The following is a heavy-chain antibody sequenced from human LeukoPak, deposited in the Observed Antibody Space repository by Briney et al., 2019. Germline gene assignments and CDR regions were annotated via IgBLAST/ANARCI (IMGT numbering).Heavy chain of an antibody. J-gene: IGHJ6*03. V-gene: IGHV4-4*07. CDR2: IYSSGST. CDR1: GGSISSYY. Sequence: PSETLSLTCTVSGGSISSYYWSWIRQPAGKGLEWIGRIYSSGSTNYNPSLKSRVTISVDTSKNQFSLKLSSVTAADTAVYYCARLLTLGRPQDYYYMDVWGKGTTVTVSS. D-gene: IGHD1-26*01. CDR3: ARLLTLGRPQDYYYMDV.